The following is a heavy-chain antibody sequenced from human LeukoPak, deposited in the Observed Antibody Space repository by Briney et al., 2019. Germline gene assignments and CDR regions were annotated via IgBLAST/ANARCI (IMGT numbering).Heavy chain of an antibody. D-gene: IGHD5-18*01. CDR1: GFTFSSYG. V-gene: IGHV3-30*18. CDR3: AKGLKTAVGPYMGYHYYMDV. Sequence: PGRSLRLSCAASGFTFSSYGMHWVRQAPGKGLEWVAVISYDGSNKYYADSVKGRFTISRDNSKNTLYLQMISLRAEDTALYYCAKGLKTAVGPYMGYHYYMDVWGKGTTVTVSS. CDR2: ISYDGSNK. J-gene: IGHJ6*03.